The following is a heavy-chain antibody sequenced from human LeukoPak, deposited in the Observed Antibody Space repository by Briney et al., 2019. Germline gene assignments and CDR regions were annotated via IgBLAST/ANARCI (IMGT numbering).Heavy chain of an antibody. J-gene: IGHJ4*02. CDR3: ARDRSIRQRGFDY. Sequence: SETLSLTCTVSGGSISSSSYYWGWIRQPPGKGLEWIGSIYYSGSTYYNPSLKSRVTISVDTSKNQFSLKLSSVTAADTAVYYCARDRSIRQRGFDYWGQGTLVTVSS. D-gene: IGHD6-13*01. V-gene: IGHV4-39*07. CDR1: GGSISSSSYY. CDR2: IYYSGST.